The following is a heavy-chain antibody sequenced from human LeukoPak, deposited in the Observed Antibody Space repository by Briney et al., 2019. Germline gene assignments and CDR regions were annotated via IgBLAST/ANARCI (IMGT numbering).Heavy chain of an antibody. CDR2: VSYSGSV. CDR1: GGSFSGYY. D-gene: IGHD6-19*01. V-gene: IGHV4-59*01. J-gene: IGHJ2*01. CDR3: ARGSSDWSWYFDL. Sequence: SETLSLTCAVYGGSFSGYYWSWIRQPPGKGLEWIGYVSYSGSVTYSPSLKSRVTISVDTSKNQFSLRLTSVTAADTAVYYCARGSSDWSWYFDLWGRGTLVSVSS.